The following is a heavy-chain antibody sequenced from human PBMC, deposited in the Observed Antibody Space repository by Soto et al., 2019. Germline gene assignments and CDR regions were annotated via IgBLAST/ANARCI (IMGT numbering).Heavy chain of an antibody. D-gene: IGHD6-19*01. J-gene: IGHJ5*02. CDR2: IIPIFGTA. V-gene: IGHV1-69*13. Sequence: GASVKVSCKASGGTFSSYAISWVRQAPGQGLEWMGGIIPIFGTANYAQKFQDRVTITADESTSTAYMELSSLRSEDTAVYYCARCIAVAGRGSWFDPWGQGTLVTVSS. CDR1: GGTFSSYA. CDR3: ARCIAVAGRGSWFDP.